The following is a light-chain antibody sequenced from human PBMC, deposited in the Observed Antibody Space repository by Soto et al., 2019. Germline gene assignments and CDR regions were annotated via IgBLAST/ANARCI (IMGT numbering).Light chain of an antibody. Sequence: QSARPQPASVSWSPGQSITIACVGTSSDVGAYNYVSWYQQHPGKAPKLMIYEVSNRPSGVSNRFSGPKSGNTASLTISGLQAEDEADYYCSSYTSSSTLYVFGTGTKVTVL. V-gene: IGLV2-14*01. CDR3: SSYTSSSTLYV. CDR1: SSDVGAYNY. CDR2: EVS. J-gene: IGLJ1*01.